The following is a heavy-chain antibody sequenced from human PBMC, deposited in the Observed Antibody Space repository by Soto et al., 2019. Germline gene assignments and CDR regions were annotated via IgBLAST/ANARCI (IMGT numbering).Heavy chain of an antibody. Sequence: EVQLLESGGGLVQPGGSLRLSCAASGFTFSSYAMSWVRQAPGKGLEWVSAISGSGGSAYHADSVKGRFTISRDNSKNTLYLQMNSLRVEDTAVYYCAKGTSTYYVYYYMDVWGKGTTVTVSS. CDR1: GFTFSSYA. J-gene: IGHJ6*03. CDR3: AKGTSTYYVYYYMDV. CDR2: ISGSGGSA. D-gene: IGHD2-2*01. V-gene: IGHV3-23*01.